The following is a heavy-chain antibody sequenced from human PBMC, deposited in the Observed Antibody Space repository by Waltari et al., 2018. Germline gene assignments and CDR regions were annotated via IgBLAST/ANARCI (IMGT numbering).Heavy chain of an antibody. Sequence: EVQLLESGGGLVQPGGSLRLSCAASGFTFSTYVMCWVRRAPGKGLEWLSGVTGSGDSTYHAYAVRGRFTISRDNSKNTLYLQMNSLRVEDTAVYFCAKGLSSGFNNYFDSWGQGTLVTVSS. CDR3: AKGLSSGFNNYFDS. CDR2: VTGSGDST. V-gene: IGHV3-23*01. CDR1: GFTFSTYV. D-gene: IGHD3-22*01. J-gene: IGHJ4*02.